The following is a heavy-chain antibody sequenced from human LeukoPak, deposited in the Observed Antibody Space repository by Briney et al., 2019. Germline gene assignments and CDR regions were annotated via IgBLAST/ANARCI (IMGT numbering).Heavy chain of an antibody. CDR1: GFTFNNFG. D-gene: IGHD3-3*01. V-gene: IGHV3-30*02. CDR2: IQYNGNNK. Sequence: GGSLRLSCAASGFTFNNFGMHWVRQAPGKGLEWVTFIQYNGNNKYYADSVKGRFTISRDNSKNTLYLQMNSLRAEDTAVYYCAKDQTTAHYDFWSGYYNYYYYYMDVWGKGTTVTVSS. J-gene: IGHJ6*03. CDR3: AKDQTTAHYDFWSGYYNYYYYYMDV.